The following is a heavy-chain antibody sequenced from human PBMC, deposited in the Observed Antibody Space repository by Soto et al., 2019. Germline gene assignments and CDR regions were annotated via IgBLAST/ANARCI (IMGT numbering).Heavy chain of an antibody. CDR2: ISYDGSNK. Sequence: QVQLVESGGGVVQPGRSLRLSCAASGFTFSSYGMHWVRQAPGKGLEWVAVISYDGSNKYYADSVKGRFTISRDNSKNTLYLQMNSLRAEDTAVYYCAKDLGKYYYDSSGYPELFDYWGQGTLVTVSS. D-gene: IGHD3-22*01. J-gene: IGHJ4*02. V-gene: IGHV3-30*18. CDR3: AKDLGKYYYDSSGYPELFDY. CDR1: GFTFSSYG.